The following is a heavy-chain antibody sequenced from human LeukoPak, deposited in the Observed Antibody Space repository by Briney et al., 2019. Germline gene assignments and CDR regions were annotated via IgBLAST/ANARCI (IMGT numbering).Heavy chain of an antibody. V-gene: IGHV4-61*02. CDR2: IYTSGST. CDR1: GGSISSGSYY. J-gene: IGHJ5*02. CDR3: ARRGPPRTLLRGVKSGWFDP. D-gene: IGHD3-10*01. Sequence: SETLSLTCTVSGGSISSGSYYWSWIRQPAGKGLEWIGRIYTSGSTNYNPSLKSRVTISVDTSKSQFSLRLSSVTAADTAVYYCARRGPPRTLLRGVKSGWFDPWGQGTLVTVSS.